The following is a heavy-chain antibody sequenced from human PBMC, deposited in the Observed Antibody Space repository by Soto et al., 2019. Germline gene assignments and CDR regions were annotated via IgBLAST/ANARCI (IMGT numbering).Heavy chain of an antibody. CDR2: ISSGSSYI. Sequence: GGSLRLCCAASGFTFSTYTMNWVRQAPGKGLEWISSISSGSSYIYYAGSVKGRFTISRDNAKNSLFLQMNSLRADDTAVYYCARDILSGGAYPDSWGQGTKVTVSS. CDR1: GFTFSTYT. D-gene: IGHD3-10*01. V-gene: IGHV3-21*01. J-gene: IGHJ5*01. CDR3: ARDILSGGAYPDS.